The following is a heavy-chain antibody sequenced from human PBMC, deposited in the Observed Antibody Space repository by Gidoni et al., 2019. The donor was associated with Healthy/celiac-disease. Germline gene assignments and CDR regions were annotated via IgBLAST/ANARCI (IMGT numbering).Heavy chain of an antibody. V-gene: IGHV1-24*01. CDR2: FDPEDGET. CDR1: GYTLPELS. D-gene: IGHD3-10*01. J-gene: IGHJ5*02. Sequence: QVQLVQSGAGVKKPEASVKVSCKVSGYTLPELSMHWVPQAPGKGLEWMGGFDPEDGETIYAQKFQGRVTMTEDTSTDTAYMELSSLRSEDTAVYYCASSDYYGSGSYWFDPWGQGTLVTVSS. CDR3: ASSDYYGSGSYWFDP.